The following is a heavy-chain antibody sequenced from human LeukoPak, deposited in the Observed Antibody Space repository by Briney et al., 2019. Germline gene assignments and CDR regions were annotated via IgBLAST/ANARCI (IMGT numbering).Heavy chain of an antibody. CDR1: GGSISSSSYY. D-gene: IGHD6-13*01. CDR3: AKSGGYNAGTGYYYYYLDV. CDR2: IYYSGST. V-gene: IGHV4-39*01. Sequence: SETLSLTCTVSGGSISSSSYYWGWIRQPPGKGLEWLGSIYYSGSTYYNPSLKSRVTISVDTSKNQFSLKLSSVTAADTAVYYCAKSGGYNAGTGYYYYYLDVWGKGTTVTVSS. J-gene: IGHJ6*03.